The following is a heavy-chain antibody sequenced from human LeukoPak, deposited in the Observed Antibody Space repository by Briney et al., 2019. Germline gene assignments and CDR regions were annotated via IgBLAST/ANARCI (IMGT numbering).Heavy chain of an antibody. CDR1: GFTFSSYG. J-gene: IGHJ4*02. Sequence: GGSLRLSCAASGFTFSSYGMHWVRQAPGKGLEWVAFIRYDGSEKYYADSVKGRFTISRDNAKNSLYLQMNSLRAEDTAVYYCARDYPRGVDYFDYWGQGTLVTVSS. D-gene: IGHD3-10*01. CDR3: ARDYPRGVDYFDY. V-gene: IGHV3-30*02. CDR2: IRYDGSEK.